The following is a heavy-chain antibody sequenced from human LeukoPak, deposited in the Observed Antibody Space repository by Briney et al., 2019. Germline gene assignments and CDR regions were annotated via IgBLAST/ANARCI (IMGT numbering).Heavy chain of an antibody. D-gene: IGHD1-20*01. Sequence: GGSLRLSCVTSGFTFSNYNMIWVRQAPGKGLEWISYISTINTIYYADSVKGRFSTSRDNAKNSLYLQMNSLKAEDTAVYYCARVIVGMTGAEYWGQGTLVTVSS. V-gene: IGHV3-48*01. J-gene: IGHJ4*02. CDR2: ISTINTI. CDR3: ARVIVGMTGAEY. CDR1: GFTFSNYN.